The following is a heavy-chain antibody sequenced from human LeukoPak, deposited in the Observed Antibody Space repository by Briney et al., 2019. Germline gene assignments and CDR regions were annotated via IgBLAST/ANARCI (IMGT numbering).Heavy chain of an antibody. CDR3: ARLGYCDVVCTSTDYWYFDL. CDR1: GYTFTAYN. V-gene: IGHV1-2*06. CDR2: INPNTGGT. Sequence: ASVQVSCKASGYTFTAYNMHWVRQAPGQGLEWMGRINPNTGGTNYALKFRGRVSMTRDTSIRTVYMELTSLRSDDTAVYYCARLGYCDVVCTSTDYWYFDLWGRGTLVAVSS. D-gene: IGHD2-21*02. J-gene: IGHJ2*01.